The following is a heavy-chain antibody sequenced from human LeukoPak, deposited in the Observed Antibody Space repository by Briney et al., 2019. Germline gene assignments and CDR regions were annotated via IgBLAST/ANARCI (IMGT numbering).Heavy chain of an antibody. V-gene: IGHV4-4*08. CDR3: AREEYPRPNPGGFDI. D-gene: IGHD6-6*01. CDR1: GGSISSYY. J-gene: IGHJ3*02. CDR2: IYTSEST. Sequence: SETLSLTCTVSGGSISSYYWSWIRQPPGKGLEWIGRIYTSESTNYNPSLKSRVTISVDTSKNQFSLKLSSVTAADTAVYYCAREEYPRPNPGGFDIWGQGTMVTVSS.